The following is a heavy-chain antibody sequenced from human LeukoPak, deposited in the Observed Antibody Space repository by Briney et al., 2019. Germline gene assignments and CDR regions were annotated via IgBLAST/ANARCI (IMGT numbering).Heavy chain of an antibody. CDR2: IYYTGGT. CDR3: ARHGGTRITLVEVYYFDY. V-gene: IGHV4-39*01. CDR1: GGSITSSSYY. D-gene: IGHD4-11*01. Sequence: SETLSLTCSVSGGSITSSSYYWGWIRQPPEKGLEWIGSIYYTGGTNYSPSLKSRVTIFVDTSKNQFSLKLSSVTAADTAVYYCARHGGTRITLVEVYYFDYWGQGTLVTVSS. J-gene: IGHJ4*02.